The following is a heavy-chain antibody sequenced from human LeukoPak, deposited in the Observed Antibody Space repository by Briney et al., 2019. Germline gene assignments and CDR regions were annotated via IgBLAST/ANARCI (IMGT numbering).Heavy chain of an antibody. CDR3: ARDESGDNDAFDI. CDR1: GFTFSDYT. D-gene: IGHD2-21*01. CDR2: ISGSSNYI. J-gene: IGHJ3*02. Sequence: GGSLRLSCAASGFTFSDYTMNWVRLAPGKGLEWVSSISGSSNYIYYADSVKGRFTISRGNAKNPLYLQMNSLRVEDTAVYYCARDESGDNDAFDIWGQGTMVTVSS. V-gene: IGHV3-21*01.